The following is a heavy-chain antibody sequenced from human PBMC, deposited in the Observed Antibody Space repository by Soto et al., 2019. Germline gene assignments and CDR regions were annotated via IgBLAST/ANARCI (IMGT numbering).Heavy chain of an antibody. CDR3: ARDPRGMAGLS. CDR2: IYSGGST. V-gene: IGHV3-53*04. D-gene: IGHD6-19*01. J-gene: IGHJ4*02. Sequence: GSLRLSCAASGVTVSSNYRSWVRQAPGKGLEWVSVIYSGGSTYYADSVKGRFTISRHNSKNTLYLQMNSLRAEDTAVYYCARDPRGMAGLSWGQGTLVTVSS. CDR1: GVTVSSNY.